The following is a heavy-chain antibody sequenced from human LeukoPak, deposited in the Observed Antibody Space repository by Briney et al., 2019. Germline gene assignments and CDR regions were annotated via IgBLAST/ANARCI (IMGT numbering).Heavy chain of an antibody. CDR3: AGQRQTIDH. Sequence: SSETLSLTCAVSGYSISSGYYWGWIRQPPGKGLEWIGSIYHSGSTYYNASLKSRVTISVDTSKNQFSLNLNSVTAADTAVYYCAGQRQTIDHWGQGTLVTVSS. CDR1: GYSISSGYY. J-gene: IGHJ4*02. CDR2: IYHSGST. D-gene: IGHD6-25*01. V-gene: IGHV4-38-2*01.